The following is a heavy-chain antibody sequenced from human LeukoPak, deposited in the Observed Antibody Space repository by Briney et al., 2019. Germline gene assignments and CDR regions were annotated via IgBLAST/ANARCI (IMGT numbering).Heavy chain of an antibody. D-gene: IGHD4-23*01. V-gene: IGHV3-74*01. J-gene: IGHJ4*02. CDR3: AKNGNNSYYFDY. CDR2: ISPTGSTT. CDR1: GFSFSGHW. Sequence: LPGGSLRLSCAASGFSFSGHWMHWARQLPGKGLVWVSRISPTGSTTSYADSVKGRFTISRDNPKNTLYLQMNNLRAEDTAVYYCAKNGNNSYYFDYWGQGILVTVSS.